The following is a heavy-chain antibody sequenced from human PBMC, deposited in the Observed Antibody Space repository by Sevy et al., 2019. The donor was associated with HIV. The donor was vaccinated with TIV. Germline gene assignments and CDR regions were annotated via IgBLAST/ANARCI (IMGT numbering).Heavy chain of an antibody. CDR3: ARARRLLWFGPAPPDAFDI. J-gene: IGHJ3*02. D-gene: IGHD3-10*01. CDR2: IYHSGST. Sequence: PSETLSLTCTVSGYSISSGYYWGWIRQPPGKGLEWIGSIYHSGSTYYNPSHKSRVTISVDTSKNQFSLKLSSVTAADTAVYYCARARRLLWFGPAPPDAFDIWGQGTMVTVSS. V-gene: IGHV4-38-2*02. CDR1: GYSISSGYY.